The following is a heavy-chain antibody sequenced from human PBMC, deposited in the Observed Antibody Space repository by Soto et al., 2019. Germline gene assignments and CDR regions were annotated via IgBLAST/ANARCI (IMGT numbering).Heavy chain of an antibody. CDR2: IIPIFGTA. V-gene: IGHV1-69*01. J-gene: IGHJ4*02. Sequence: QVQLVQSGAEVQKPGSSVKVSCKASGGTFSSYAISWVRQAPGQGLEWMGGIIPIFGTANYAQKFQGRVTITADETTSTAYMDLSSLRSEDTAVYYCALGDSSGYYSRFYYWGQGTLVTVSS. CDR3: ALGDSSGYYSRFYY. CDR1: GGTFSSYA. D-gene: IGHD3-22*01.